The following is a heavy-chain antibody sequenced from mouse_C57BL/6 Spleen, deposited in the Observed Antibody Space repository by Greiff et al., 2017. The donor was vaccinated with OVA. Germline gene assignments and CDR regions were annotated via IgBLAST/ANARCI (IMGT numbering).Heavy chain of an antibody. CDR3: ARGGSNYVYFDY. D-gene: IGHD1-1*01. CDR1: GYSITSGYY. Sequence: DVQLQESGPGLVKPSQSLSLTCSVTGYSITSGYYWNWIRQFPGNKLEWMGYISYDGSNNYNPSLKNRISITRDTSKNQFFLKLNSVTTEDTATYYCARGGSNYVYFDYWGQGTTLTVSS. CDR2: ISYDGSN. J-gene: IGHJ2*01. V-gene: IGHV3-6*01.